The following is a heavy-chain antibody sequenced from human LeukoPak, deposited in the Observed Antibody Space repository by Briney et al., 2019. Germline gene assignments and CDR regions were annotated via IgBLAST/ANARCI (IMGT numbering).Heavy chain of an antibody. D-gene: IGHD3-3*01. V-gene: IGHV3-30*18. J-gene: IGHJ3*02. CDR3: AKGEWLKAFDI. CDR2: ISYDGSNK. CDR1: GFTFSSYG. Sequence: GGSLRLSCAASGFTFSSYGMHWVRQAPGKGLEWVAVISYDGSNKYYADSVKGRFTISRDNSKNTLYLQMNSLRAEDTAVYYCAKGEWLKAFDIWGQGTMVTVSS.